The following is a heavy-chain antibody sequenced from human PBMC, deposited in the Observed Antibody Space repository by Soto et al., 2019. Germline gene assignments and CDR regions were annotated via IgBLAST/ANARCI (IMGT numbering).Heavy chain of an antibody. CDR3: AREIAAAGNWFDP. CDR2: IYYSGST. D-gene: IGHD6-13*01. J-gene: IGHJ5*02. CDR1: GGSISGYY. Sequence: SETLSLTCTVSGGSISGYYWSWIRQPPGKGLEWIGYIYYSGSTNYNPSLKSRVTISVDTSKNQFSLKLSSVTAADTAVYYCAREIAAAGNWFDPWGQGTLVTV. V-gene: IGHV4-59*01.